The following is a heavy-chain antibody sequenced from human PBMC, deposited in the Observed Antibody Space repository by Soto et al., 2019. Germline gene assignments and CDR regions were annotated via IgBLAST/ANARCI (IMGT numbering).Heavy chain of an antibody. J-gene: IGHJ5*02. CDR1: GFTFSGSA. CDR3: TRRFYYGSGRSNWFDP. D-gene: IGHD3-10*01. Sequence: GGSLRLSCAASGFTFSGSAMHWVRQASGKGLEWVGRIRSKANSYATAYVASVKGRFTISRDDSKNTAYLQMNSLKTEDTAVYYCTRRFYYGSGRSNWFDPWGQGTLVTVSS. V-gene: IGHV3-73*01. CDR2: IRSKANSYAT.